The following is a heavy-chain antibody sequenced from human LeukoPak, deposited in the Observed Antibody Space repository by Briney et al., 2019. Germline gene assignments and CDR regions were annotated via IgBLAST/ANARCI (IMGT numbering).Heavy chain of an antibody. CDR2: ISSSGSTI. V-gene: IGHV3-48*04. CDR3: AELGITMIGGV. J-gene: IGHJ6*04. Sequence: GGSLRLSCVASGITVTSYWMSWIRQAPGKGLEWASYISSSGSTIYYADSVKGRFTISRDNAKNSLYLQMNSLRAEDTAVYYCAELGITMIGGVWGKGTTVTISS. CDR1: GITVTSYW. D-gene: IGHD3-10*02.